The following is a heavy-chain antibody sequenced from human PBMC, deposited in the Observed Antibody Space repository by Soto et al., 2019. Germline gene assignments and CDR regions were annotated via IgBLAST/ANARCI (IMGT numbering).Heavy chain of an antibody. CDR3: AKGGRQWLVTSDFNY. CDR1: GFTFSDYA. CDR2: VSHDGRNT. Sequence: VQLVESGGGVVQPGRSLRLSCAASGFTFSDYAMHWVRQAPGKGLEWVAVVSHDGRNTHYADSVKGRFTISRDSSKNTVCLEMTSLRVEDTAVYYCAKGGRQWLVTSDFNYWGQGALVTVSP. V-gene: IGHV3-30*18. D-gene: IGHD6-19*01. J-gene: IGHJ4*02.